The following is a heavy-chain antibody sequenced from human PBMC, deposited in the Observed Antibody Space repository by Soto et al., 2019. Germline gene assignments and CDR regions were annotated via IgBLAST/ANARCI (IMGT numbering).Heavy chain of an antibody. CDR1: GFTFSSYW. Sequence: EVQLVESGGGLVQPGGSLRLSCAAFGFTFSSYWMTWARQAPGKGLEWVASMNRDGSEKRYVDSVEGRFTISRDNAKNSLFPQMNSLSPDDTAVYYCGRDAGRRFDYWGQGSLVTVSS. CDR3: GRDAGRRFDY. J-gene: IGHJ4*02. D-gene: IGHD6-13*01. V-gene: IGHV3-7*01. CDR2: MNRDGSEK.